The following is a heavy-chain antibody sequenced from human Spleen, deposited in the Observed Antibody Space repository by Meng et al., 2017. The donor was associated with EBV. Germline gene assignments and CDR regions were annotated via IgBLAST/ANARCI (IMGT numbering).Heavy chain of an antibody. V-gene: IGHV4-30-2*01. CDR3: ARGDSFYSGSYFIN. D-gene: IGHD3-10*01. J-gene: IGHJ4*02. CDR1: GDSIGGGGYS. CDR2: TFDTGST. Sequence: QLELERSWSRLVNPSTTFSLTCAVSGDSIGGGGYSWSRIRQQPGGGLEWIGSTFDTGSTYYQSSLKGRVSTSVDRSKNQFSLKLNSVTAADTAVYYCARGDSFYSGSYFINWGQGSLVTVSS.